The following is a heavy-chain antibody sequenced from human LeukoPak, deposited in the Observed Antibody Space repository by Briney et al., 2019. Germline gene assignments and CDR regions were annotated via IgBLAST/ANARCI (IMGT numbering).Heavy chain of an antibody. J-gene: IGHJ5*02. CDR1: GYTFTDYY. CDR3: ARVSEYYDFWSGYYFGWFDP. D-gene: IGHD3-3*01. CDR2: INPNSGGT. V-gene: IGHV1-2*04. Sequence: ASVKVSCKASGYTFTDYYINWVRQAPGQGLEWMGWINPNSGGTNYAQKFQGWVTVTRDTSISTAYMELSRLRSDDTAVYYCARVSEYYDFWSGYYFGWFDPWGQGTLVTVSS.